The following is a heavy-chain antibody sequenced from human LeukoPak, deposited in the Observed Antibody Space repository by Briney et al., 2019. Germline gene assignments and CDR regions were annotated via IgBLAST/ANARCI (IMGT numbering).Heavy chain of an antibody. CDR1: GYTFTGYY. CDR3: ARDLSYYDY. J-gene: IGHJ4*02. CDR2: INPNSGGT. Sequence: ASVKVSCKASGYTFTGYYMHWVRQAPGQGLEWMGWINPNSGGTNTAQNFQGRVTMTRDTSISTAYMELSSLRSDDTALYYCARDLSYYDYWGQGTLVTVSS. D-gene: IGHD2/OR15-2a*01. V-gene: IGHV1-2*02.